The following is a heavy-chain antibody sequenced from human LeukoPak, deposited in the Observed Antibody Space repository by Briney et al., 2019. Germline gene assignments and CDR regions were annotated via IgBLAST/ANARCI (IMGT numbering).Heavy chain of an antibody. V-gene: IGHV4-59*11. J-gene: IGHJ5*02. D-gene: IGHD4-17*01. Sequence: PSETLSLTCTVSGGSISSHYWSWIRQPPGKGLEWIGYIYYSGSTNYNPSLKSRVTISVDTSKNQFSLKLSSVTAADTAVYYCARTVTTPKFDPWGQGTLVIVSS. CDR2: IYYSGST. CDR3: ARTVTTPKFDP. CDR1: GGSISSHY.